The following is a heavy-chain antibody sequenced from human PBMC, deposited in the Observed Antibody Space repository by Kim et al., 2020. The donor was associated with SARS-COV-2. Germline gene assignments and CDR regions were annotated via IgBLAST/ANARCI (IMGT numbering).Heavy chain of an antibody. V-gene: IGHV1-18*01. CDR3: ARVSSSWYSAGAFDI. J-gene: IGHJ3*02. CDR1: GYTFTSYG. D-gene: IGHD6-13*01. Sequence: ASVKVSCKASGYTFTSYGISWVRQAPGQGLEWMGWISAYNGNTNYAQKLQGRVTMTTDTSTSTAYMELRSLRSDDTAVYYCARVSSSWYSAGAFDIWGQGTMVTVSS. CDR2: ISAYNGNT.